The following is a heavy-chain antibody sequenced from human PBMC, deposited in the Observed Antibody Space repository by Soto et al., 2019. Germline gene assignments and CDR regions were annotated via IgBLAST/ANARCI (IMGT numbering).Heavy chain of an antibody. J-gene: IGHJ2*01. Sequence: QLQLQESGPGLVKTSETLSLSCTVSGGSISRSAYYWGWIRQSPGKGLEWIGSFYYSGSTYFNPSLKSRVTISADTSKNQLSLRLSSVTASDTATYYCAKHPFNPLVTPYWYFYIWGRGTLVTVSS. CDR3: AKHPFNPLVTPYWYFYI. D-gene: IGHD6-6*01. V-gene: IGHV4-39*01. CDR2: FYYSGST. CDR1: GGSISRSAYY.